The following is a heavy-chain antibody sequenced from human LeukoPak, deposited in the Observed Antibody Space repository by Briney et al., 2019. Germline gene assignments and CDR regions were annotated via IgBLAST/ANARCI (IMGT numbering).Heavy chain of an antibody. J-gene: IGHJ4*02. D-gene: IGHD6-19*01. Sequence: TTSETLSLTCAVYGGSFSGYYWSWIRQPPGKGLEWIGEINHSGSTNYNPSLKSRVTISVDTSKSQFSLKLSSVTAADTAVYYCARGPGAVAGIYYFDYWGQGTLVTVSS. CDR1: GGSFSGYY. CDR3: ARGPGAVAGIYYFDY. CDR2: INHSGST. V-gene: IGHV4-34*01.